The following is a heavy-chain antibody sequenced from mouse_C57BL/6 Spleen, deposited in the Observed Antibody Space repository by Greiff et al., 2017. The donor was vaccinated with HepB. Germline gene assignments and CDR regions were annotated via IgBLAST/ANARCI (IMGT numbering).Heavy chain of an antibody. CDR1: GFSLTSYA. D-gene: IGHD1-1*01. CDR2: IWTGGGT. CDR3: ARNWGTVVGRGYFDV. V-gene: IGHV2-9-1*01. Sequence: VMLVESGPGLVAPSQSLSITCTVSGFSLTSYAISWVRQPPGKGLEWLGVIWTGGGTNYNSALKSRLSISKDNSKSQVFLKMNSLQTDDTARYYCARNWGTVVGRGYFDVWGTGTTVTVSS. J-gene: IGHJ1*03.